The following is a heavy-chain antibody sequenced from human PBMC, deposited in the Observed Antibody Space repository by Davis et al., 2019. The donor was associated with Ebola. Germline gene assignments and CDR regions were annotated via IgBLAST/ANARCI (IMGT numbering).Heavy chain of an antibody. J-gene: IGHJ6*02. CDR2: ITPFNGNT. V-gene: IGHV1-45*02. D-gene: IGHD6-6*01. CDR3: ASAGVSPYYYYGMDV. CDR1: GYTFTYRY. Sequence: AASVKVSCKASGYTFTYRYLHWVQQAPGQALEWMGWITPFNGNTNYAQKFQDRVTITRDRSMSTAYMELSSLRSEDTAMYYCASAGVSPYYYYGMDVWGQGTTVTVSS.